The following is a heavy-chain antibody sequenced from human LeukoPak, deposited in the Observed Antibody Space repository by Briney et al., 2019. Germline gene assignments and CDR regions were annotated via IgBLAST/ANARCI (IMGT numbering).Heavy chain of an antibody. CDR3: ARARPWDSSRSYYFGMDV. Sequence: GGSLRLSCAASGFTFSSYWMNWVRQAPGTGLEWVSSIPGSGGATYYADSVRGRFSISRDSSKNTVYLQMNSLRDEDTAVYYCARARPWDSSRSYYFGMDVWGHGTTVTVSS. CDR2: IPGSGGAT. V-gene: IGHV3-23*01. J-gene: IGHJ6*02. D-gene: IGHD3-22*01. CDR1: GFTFSSYW.